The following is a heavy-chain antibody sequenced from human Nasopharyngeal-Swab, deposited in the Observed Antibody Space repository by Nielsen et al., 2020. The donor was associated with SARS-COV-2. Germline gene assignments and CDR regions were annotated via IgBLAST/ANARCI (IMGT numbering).Heavy chain of an antibody. CDR2: TYYRSMWNN. CDR3: ARIAVAVSPV. V-gene: IGHV6-1*01. Sequence: SQTLSLTCAISGDSVSSNTAAWNWIRQSPSRGLEWLGRTYYRSMWNNDYAVSVGGRITINPDPSKNQFSLQLNSVIPEDTAVYYCARIAVAVSPVWGQGTLVTVSS. D-gene: IGHD6-19*01. CDR1: GDSVSSNTAA. J-gene: IGHJ4*02.